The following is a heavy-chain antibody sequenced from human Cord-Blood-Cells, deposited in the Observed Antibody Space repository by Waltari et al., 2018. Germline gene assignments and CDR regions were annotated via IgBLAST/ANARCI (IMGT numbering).Heavy chain of an antibody. CDR2: FDPEDGET. CDR3: ATSTPDGFDI. V-gene: IGHV1-24*01. Sequence: QVRLVLSGAEVKKHGASVRVSCKVAGSTLPEFTNPWGRQAHGKGLEWMGGFDPEDGETIYAQKFQGRVTMTEDTSTDTAYMELSSLRSEDTAVYYCATSTPDGFDIWGQGTMVTVSS. J-gene: IGHJ3*02. CDR1: GSTLPEFT.